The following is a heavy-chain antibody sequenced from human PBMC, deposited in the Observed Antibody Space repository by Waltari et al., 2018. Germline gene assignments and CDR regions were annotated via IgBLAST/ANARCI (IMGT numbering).Heavy chain of an antibody. Sequence: EVQLIESGGALVQPGGSLRLSGAASGFGFSNFSMNWVRQAQGKGLEWIAYISTGGSTIYYADSVKGRFTISRDNAKNSLYLQMNGLTDEDTAIYYCTPLDYWGRGALVTVSS. V-gene: IGHV3-48*02. J-gene: IGHJ4*02. CDR3: TPLDY. CDR1: GFGFSNFS. CDR2: ISTGGSTI.